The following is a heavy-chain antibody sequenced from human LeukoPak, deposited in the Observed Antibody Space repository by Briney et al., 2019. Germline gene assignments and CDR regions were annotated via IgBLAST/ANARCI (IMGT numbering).Heavy chain of an antibody. J-gene: IGHJ6*02. D-gene: IGHD5-18*01. Sequence: SCKASGYRFTSYDMHWVRQAPGKGLEWVAVISYDGSNKYYAASVKGRFTISRDNSKNTLYLQMNSRRPEDTAVYYCAKDPSGDSFGSYGLDVWGQGTTVTVSS. CDR1: GYRFTSYD. V-gene: IGHV3-30*18. CDR3: AKDPSGDSFGSYGLDV. CDR2: ISYDGSNK.